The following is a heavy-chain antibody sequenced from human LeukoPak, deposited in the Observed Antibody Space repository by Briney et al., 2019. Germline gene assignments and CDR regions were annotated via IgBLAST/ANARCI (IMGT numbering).Heavy chain of an antibody. Sequence: SGTLSLTCAVSGGSISSSNWWSWVRQPPGKGLEWIGEIYHSGSTNYNPPLKSRVTISVDKSKNQFSLKLSSVTAADTAVYYCAVYSGSYLDAFDIWGQGTMVTVSS. CDR3: AVYSGSYLDAFDI. J-gene: IGHJ3*02. CDR1: GGSISSSNW. CDR2: IYHSGST. V-gene: IGHV4-4*02. D-gene: IGHD1-26*01.